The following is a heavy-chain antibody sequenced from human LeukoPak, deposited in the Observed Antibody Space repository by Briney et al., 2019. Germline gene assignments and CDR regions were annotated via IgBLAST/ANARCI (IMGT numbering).Heavy chain of an antibody. D-gene: IGHD2-8*01. J-gene: IGHJ4*02. Sequence: SVKVSCKASGGTFSSYAISWVRQAPGQGLEWMGGIIPILGTANYAQKFQGRVTITADESTSTAYMELISLRSEDTAVYYCAREAHPYCTNGVCYTGFDYWGQGTLVTVSS. CDR2: IIPILGTA. CDR3: AREAHPYCTNGVCYTGFDY. V-gene: IGHV1-69*01. CDR1: GGTFSSYA.